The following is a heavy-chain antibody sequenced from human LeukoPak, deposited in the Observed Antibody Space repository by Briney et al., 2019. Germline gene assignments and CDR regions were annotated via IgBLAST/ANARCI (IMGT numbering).Heavy chain of an antibody. D-gene: IGHD4-17*01. CDR1: GFTFGSYG. CDR3: ATVTITARDY. CDR2: IWFDGNNK. V-gene: IGHV3-33*01. Sequence: GGSLRLSCAASGFTFGSYGMHWVRQAPGKGLEWVAVIWFDGNNKYYADSVKGRFTISRDNSRNTLYLQMNSLRAEDTAVYYCATVTITARDYWGQGTLVTVSS. J-gene: IGHJ4*02.